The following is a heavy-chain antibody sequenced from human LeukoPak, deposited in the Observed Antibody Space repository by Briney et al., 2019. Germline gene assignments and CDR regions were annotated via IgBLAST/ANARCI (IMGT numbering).Heavy chain of an antibody. D-gene: IGHD3-22*01. CDR1: GFTFSSYG. CDR2: ISGSGGST. V-gene: IGHV3-23*01. Sequence: GGSLRLSCAASGFTFSSYGMSWVRQAPGKGLEWVSAISGSGGSTYYADSVKGRFTISRDNSKNTLYLQMNSLRAEDTAVYYCTTRKTYDSSAYYTRFWGQGTLVTVSS. CDR3: TTRKTYDSSAYYTRF. J-gene: IGHJ4*02.